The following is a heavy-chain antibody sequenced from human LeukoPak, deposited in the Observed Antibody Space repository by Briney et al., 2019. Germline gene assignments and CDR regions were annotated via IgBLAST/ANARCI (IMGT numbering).Heavy chain of an antibody. CDR2: IHDSGTT. CDR1: GGSISSYY. CDR3: VSGPLGPPYWCFDL. V-gene: IGHV4-59*01. Sequence: SETLSLTCTVSGGSISSYYWSWIRQPPGRGLEWIGYIHDSGTTDHNPSLKSRVTISLDMSTNQFSLNLKSVTAADTAVYYCVSGPLGPPYWCFDLWGRGTLVTVSS. J-gene: IGHJ2*01.